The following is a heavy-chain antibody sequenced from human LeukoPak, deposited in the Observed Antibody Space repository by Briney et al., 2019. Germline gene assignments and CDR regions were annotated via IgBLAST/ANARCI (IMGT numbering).Heavy chain of an antibody. J-gene: IGHJ4*02. CDR2: INPNSGGT. CDR1: GYTFTGYY. Sequence: ASVKVSCKASGYTFTGYYMHWVRQAPGQGLEWMRRINPNSGGTNYAQKFQGRVTMTRDTSISTAYMELSRLRSDDTAVYYCARGVSIVLMVYADDWGQGTLVTVSS. V-gene: IGHV1-2*06. CDR3: ARGVSIVLMVYADD. D-gene: IGHD2-8*01.